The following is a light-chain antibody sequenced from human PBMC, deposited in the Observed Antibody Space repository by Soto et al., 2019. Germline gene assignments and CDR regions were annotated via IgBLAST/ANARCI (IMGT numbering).Light chain of an antibody. J-gene: IGLJ7*01. Sequence: QSVLTQPASVSGSPGQSITISCTGTSSDAGNYNLVSWYQHHPGKAPKLMIYEVRNRPSGVSDRFSGSKSDNTASLTISGLQADDEAEYHCSSYTDSGSFVVFGGGTQLTVL. CDR1: SSDAGNYNL. V-gene: IGLV2-14*02. CDR2: EVR. CDR3: SSYTDSGSFVV.